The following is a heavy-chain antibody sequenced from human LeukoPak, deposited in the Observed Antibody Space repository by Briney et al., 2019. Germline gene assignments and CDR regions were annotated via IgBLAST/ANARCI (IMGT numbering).Heavy chain of an antibody. V-gene: IGHV4-59*01. CDR1: GASITSYY. CDR3: ARVGGPAEY. CDR2: IYYTGST. Sequence: SETLSLTCTVSGASITSYYWNWIRQPPGKGLEWIGFIYYTGSTNYNPSPKSRVTISVDTSKNQFSLKLNSVTAADTAVYFCARVGGPAEYWGQGTLAIVSS. J-gene: IGHJ4*02. D-gene: IGHD2-2*01.